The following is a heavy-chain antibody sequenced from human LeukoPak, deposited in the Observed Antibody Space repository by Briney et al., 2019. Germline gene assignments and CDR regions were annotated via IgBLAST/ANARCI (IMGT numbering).Heavy chain of an antibody. Sequence: GGSLRLSCAASGFTVSSHYMSWVRQAPGKGLEWISYISSSGSLIYYTDFVKGRFTISRDNTKSSLYLQMNSLTVEDTAVYYCARIPRGDLRGFDYWGQGTLVTVSS. D-gene: IGHD2-21*01. CDR3: ARIPRGDLRGFDY. V-gene: IGHV3-48*01. J-gene: IGHJ4*02. CDR1: GFTVSSHY. CDR2: ISSSGSLI.